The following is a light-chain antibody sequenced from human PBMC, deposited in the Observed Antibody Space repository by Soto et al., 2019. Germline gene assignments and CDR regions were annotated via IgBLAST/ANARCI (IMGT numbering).Light chain of an antibody. CDR2: DNS. CDR1: KSNIGNNY. V-gene: IGLV1-51*01. J-gene: IGLJ2*01. Sequence: QSVLTQPPSVSADPGQKGTISCSGSKSNIGNNYVSWYQQLPGTAPKLLIYDNSKRPTGIPDRFSGSKSGTSATLGITGLQTGDEADYYCGAWDDSLSAVFGGGTKLTVL. CDR3: GAWDDSLSAV.